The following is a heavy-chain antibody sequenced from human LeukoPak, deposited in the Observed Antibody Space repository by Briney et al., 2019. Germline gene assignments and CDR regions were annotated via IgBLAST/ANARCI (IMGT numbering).Heavy chain of an antibody. Sequence: PGGSLRLSCVASGLNFDDSAIHWVRQAPGKGLEWVSLISADGGSTFSADSVKGRFSISRDNSKNSLYPQMNSLRSEDTAMYYCAKESGKFDYWGQGTLVAVSS. J-gene: IGHJ4*02. CDR2: ISADGGST. V-gene: IGHV3-43*02. CDR3: AKESGKFDY. CDR1: GLNFDDSA.